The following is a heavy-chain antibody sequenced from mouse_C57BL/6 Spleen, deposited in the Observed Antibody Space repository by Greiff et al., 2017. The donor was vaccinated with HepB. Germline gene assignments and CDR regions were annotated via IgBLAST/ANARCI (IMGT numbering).Heavy chain of an antibody. CDR2: INPNNGGT. CDR3: ATVGNRDY. V-gene: IGHV1-26*01. D-gene: IGHD2-1*01. CDR1: GYTFTDYY. Sequence: EVQLQQSGPELVKPGASVKISCKASGYTFTDYYMNWVKQSHGKSLEWIGDINPNNGGTSYNQKFKGKATLTVDKSSSTAYMELRSLTSEDSAVYYCATVGNRDYWGQGTTLTVSS. J-gene: IGHJ2*01.